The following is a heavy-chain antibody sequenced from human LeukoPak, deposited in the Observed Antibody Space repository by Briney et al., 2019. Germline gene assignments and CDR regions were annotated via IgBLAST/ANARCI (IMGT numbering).Heavy chain of an antibody. V-gene: IGHV4-61*02. Sequence: SETLSLTCAVSGGSISSGGYSWSWIRQPPGKGLEWIGRIYVSGSTNYNPSLKSRVTISVDASKNQFSLKLSSVTAADTAVYYCARDGYGDYLDYWGQGTLVTVSS. D-gene: IGHD4-17*01. CDR2: IYVSGST. J-gene: IGHJ4*02. CDR1: GGSISSGGYS. CDR3: ARDGYGDYLDY.